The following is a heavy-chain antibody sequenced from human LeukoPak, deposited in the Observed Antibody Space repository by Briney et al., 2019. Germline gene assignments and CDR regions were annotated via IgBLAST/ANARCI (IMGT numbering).Heavy chain of an antibody. J-gene: IGHJ5*02. D-gene: IGHD6-6*01. Sequence: PSETLSLTCTVSGGSISSYYWSWIRQPPGKGPEWIGYIYYSGSTSYSPSLKSRVTISADTSKNQFSLKLSSVTAADTAVYYCARCIGSSSFARWFDPWGQGTLVTVSS. CDR1: GGSISSYY. CDR3: ARCIGSSSFARWFDP. CDR2: IYYSGST. V-gene: IGHV4-59*01.